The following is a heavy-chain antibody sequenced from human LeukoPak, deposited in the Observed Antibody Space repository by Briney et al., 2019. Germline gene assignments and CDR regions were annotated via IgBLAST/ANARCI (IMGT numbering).Heavy chain of an antibody. V-gene: IGHV3-48*04. CDR2: IWGSGSNT. D-gene: IGHD1-26*01. J-gene: IGHJ4*02. Sequence: GGSLRLSCAASGFTFSSYAMHWVRQAPGKGLEWVAYIWGSGSNTYYADSVKGRFTISRDNVNSSLYLQMNSLRAEDTAVYYCARGPSGSYDYWGQGTLVTVSS. CDR3: ARGPSGSYDY. CDR1: GFTFSSYA.